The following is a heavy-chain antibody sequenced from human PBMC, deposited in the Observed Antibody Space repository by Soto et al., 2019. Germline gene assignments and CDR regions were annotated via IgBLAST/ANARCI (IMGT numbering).Heavy chain of an antibody. J-gene: IGHJ4*02. Sequence: SETLSLTCTVSGDSIYSDNYYWCWIRQPPGKGLEWIGYIYYSGSTNYNPSLKSRVTISVDTSKNQFSLKLSSVTAADTAVYYCARRYGGNFDYWGQGTLVTVSS. CDR3: ARRYGGNFDY. CDR1: GDSIYSDNYY. D-gene: IGHD1-26*01. CDR2: IYYSGST. V-gene: IGHV4-61*01.